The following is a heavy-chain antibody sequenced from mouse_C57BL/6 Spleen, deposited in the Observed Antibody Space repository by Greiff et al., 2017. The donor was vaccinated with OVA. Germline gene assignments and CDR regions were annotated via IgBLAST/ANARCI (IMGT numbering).Heavy chain of an antibody. CDR1: GYTFTSYW. J-gene: IGHJ2*01. V-gene: IGHV1-61*01. CDR2: IYPSDSET. D-gene: IGHD1-1*01. Sequence: QVQLQQPGAELVRPGSSVKLSCKASGYTFTSYWMDWVKQRPGQGLEWIGNIYPSDSETHYNQKFKDKATLTVDKSSSTAYMQLSSLTSEDSAVYYCARSFITTVVAYFDYWGQGTTLTVSS. CDR3: ARSFITTVVAYFDY.